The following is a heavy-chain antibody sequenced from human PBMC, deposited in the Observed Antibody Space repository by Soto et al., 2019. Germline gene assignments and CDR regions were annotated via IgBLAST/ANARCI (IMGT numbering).Heavy chain of an antibody. CDR2: IIPIFGTA. CDR1: RGTFSSYA. Sequence: SVKACCKASRGTFSSYALRWARQDPGQGLEWMGGIIPIFGTANYAQKFQGRVTSTADESTSTAYMELSSLRSEDTAVYYCARLYYYDSSGYYYDPGSDAFDIWGQGTMVTVSS. J-gene: IGHJ3*02. V-gene: IGHV1-69*13. CDR3: ARLYYYDSSGYYYDPGSDAFDI. D-gene: IGHD3-22*01.